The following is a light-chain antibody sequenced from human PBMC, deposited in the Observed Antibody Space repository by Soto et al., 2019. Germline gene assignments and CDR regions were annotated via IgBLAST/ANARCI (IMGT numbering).Light chain of an antibody. CDR2: WAS. Sequence: DIVMTQSPDSLAVSLGERATINCKSSQSVLYSSNNKNYLAWYQKRPGQPPKLLIYWASTRESGVPDRFSGSGSGTECPLTITCLQAEDVAVYFCQQYESTPPTFGQGTKLDIK. J-gene: IGKJ2*01. CDR1: QSVLYSSNNKNY. CDR3: QQYESTPPT. V-gene: IGKV4-1*01.